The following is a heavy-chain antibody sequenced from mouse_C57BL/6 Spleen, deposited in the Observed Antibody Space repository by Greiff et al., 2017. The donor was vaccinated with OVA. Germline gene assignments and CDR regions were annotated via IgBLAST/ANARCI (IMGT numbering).Heavy chain of an antibody. CDR1: GYTFTSYT. CDR2: INPSSGYT. J-gene: IGHJ4*01. D-gene: IGHD1-1*01. CDR3: ARYYGSDAMDY. Sequence: VQLQQSGAELARPGASVKMSCKASGYTFTSYTMHWVKQRPGQGLEWIGYINPSSGYTKYKQKFKDTATLTADTASSTAYMQLSSLTSEDSAVYYGARYYGSDAMDYWGQGTSVTVSS. V-gene: IGHV1-4*01.